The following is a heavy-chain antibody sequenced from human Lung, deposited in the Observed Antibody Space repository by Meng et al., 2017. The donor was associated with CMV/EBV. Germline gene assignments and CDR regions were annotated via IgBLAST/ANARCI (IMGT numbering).Heavy chain of an antibody. CDR2: ININTGNP. D-gene: IGHD6-19*01. V-gene: IGHV7-4-1*01. J-gene: IGHJ4*02. CDR3: ARGNGWRFDY. CDR1: VYTLTSSS. Sequence: VELVHSGACLKKPGDSWTVARKSAVYTLTSSSMNWVRHAPGQGLEWMGWININTGNPTYAQGFTGRFVFSLDTSVSTAYLQIDSLKADDSAVYYCARGNGWRFDYWGQGTLVTVSS.